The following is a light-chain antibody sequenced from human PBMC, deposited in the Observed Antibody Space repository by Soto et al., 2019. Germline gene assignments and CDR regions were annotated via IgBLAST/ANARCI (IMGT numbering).Light chain of an antibody. CDR3: GSYTTSSNYV. CDR2: DVS. Sequence: QSLLTQPASVSGSPGLSITISCTGTSSDVGAYNFVSWYQQHPDKAPKLMIFDVSNRPSGVSNRFSGSKSGNTASLTISGLQSEDEAEYYCGSYTTSSNYVLVHGTKVTVL. J-gene: IGLJ1*01. CDR1: SSDVGAYNF. V-gene: IGLV2-14*03.